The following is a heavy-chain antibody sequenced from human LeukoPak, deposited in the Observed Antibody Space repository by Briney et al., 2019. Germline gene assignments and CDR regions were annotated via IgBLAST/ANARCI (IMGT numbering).Heavy chain of an antibody. J-gene: IGHJ4*02. D-gene: IGHD6-19*01. CDR2: ISSSSTNI. Sequence: GGSLRLSCAASGFTFSSYSMNWVRQAPGKGLEWVSYISSSSTNIYYTDSVRGRFTISRDNAKNLLYLQMNSLRAEDTAVYYCARDDTAVAGTELDYWGQGTLVTVSS. V-gene: IGHV3-21*05. CDR1: GFTFSSYS. CDR3: ARDDTAVAGTELDY.